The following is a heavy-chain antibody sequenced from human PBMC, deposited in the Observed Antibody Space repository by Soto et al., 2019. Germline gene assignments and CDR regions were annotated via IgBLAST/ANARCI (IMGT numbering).Heavy chain of an antibody. CDR2: INAGNGET. J-gene: IGHJ5*02. Sequence: VASVKVSCKVSGYTLTELSMHWVRQAPGKRLEWMGGINAGNGETKYSQKFQGRVTITRDTSASTAYMELSSLRSEDTAVYYCARGKYYDFWSGITSPWGQGTLVTVSS. D-gene: IGHD3-3*01. CDR3: ARGKYYDFWSGITSP. CDR1: GYTLTELS. V-gene: IGHV1-3*01.